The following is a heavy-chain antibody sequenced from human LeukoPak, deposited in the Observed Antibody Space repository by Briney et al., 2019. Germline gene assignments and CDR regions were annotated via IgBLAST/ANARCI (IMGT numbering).Heavy chain of an antibody. CDR1: GGSISSGTYY. J-gene: IGHJ6*03. CDR2: IYHSGST. D-gene: IGHD1-14*01. CDR3: ARDRKCYYHMDV. V-gene: IGHV4-39*07. Sequence: SETLSLTCTVSGGSISSGTYYWAWIRQPPGRGLEWIGTIYHSGSTYYNPSLKTRVTISVDTSKNQFSLSLTSLTAADTAVYYCARDRKCYYHMDVWGKGTTVTVSS.